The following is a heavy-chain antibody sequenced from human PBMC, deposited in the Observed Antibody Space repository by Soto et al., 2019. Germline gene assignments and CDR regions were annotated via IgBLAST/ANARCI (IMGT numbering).Heavy chain of an antibody. Sequence: QITLKESGPTLVKPPQTLTLTCSFSGFSLDTSGMGVGWVRQPPGKALEWLALIYWNDDKLYSPSLKSRLTITQDAYKSQVVLTVTDMDPVDTATYFCAHSPSYYSDSSGKKAVAFDAWGQGTLVTVSA. CDR2: IYWNDDK. V-gene: IGHV2-5*01. CDR3: AHSPSYYSDSSGKKAVAFDA. CDR1: GFSLDTSGMG. D-gene: IGHD3-22*01. J-gene: IGHJ3*01.